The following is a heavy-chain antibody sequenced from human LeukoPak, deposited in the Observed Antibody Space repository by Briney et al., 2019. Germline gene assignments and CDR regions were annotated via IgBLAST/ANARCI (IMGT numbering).Heavy chain of an antibody. CDR3: ARAGVVVAAHQYYYGMDV. V-gene: IGHV4-4*07. Sequence: SETLSLTCTVSGGSISSYYWSWIRQPAGKGLEWIGRIYTSGSTNYNPSLKSRVTMSVDTSKNQFSLKLSSVTAADTAVYYCARAGVVVAAHQYYYGMDVWGQGTTVTVSS. D-gene: IGHD2-15*01. J-gene: IGHJ6*02. CDR1: GGSISSYY. CDR2: IYTSGST.